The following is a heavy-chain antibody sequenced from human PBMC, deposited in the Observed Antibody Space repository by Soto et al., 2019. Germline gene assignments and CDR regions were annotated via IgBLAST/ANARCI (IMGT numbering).Heavy chain of an antibody. Sequence: SVTVSCKASVVTISSYAMSWVRQEPGQGLEWMGGIIPIFGTANYAQKFQGRVTITADESTSTAYMELNSLRSEDTAVYYCARRGGFYGSGDEPIRNMLRSGPHYYYYYGMDVWGQGTTVTVSS. CDR2: IIPIFGTA. J-gene: IGHJ6*02. D-gene: IGHD3-10*01. CDR1: VVTISSYA. V-gene: IGHV1-69*13. CDR3: ARRGGFYGSGDEPIRNMLRSGPHYYYYYGMDV.